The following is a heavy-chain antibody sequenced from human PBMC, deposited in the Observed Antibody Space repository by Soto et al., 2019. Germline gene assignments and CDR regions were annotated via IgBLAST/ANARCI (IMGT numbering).Heavy chain of an antibody. V-gene: IGHV4-31*03. J-gene: IGHJ6*02. Sequence: QVQLQESGPGLVKPSQTLSLTCTVSGGSISSGGYYWSWIRQHPGKGLEWIGYIYYSGSTYYNPSLKSRVTISVDTSKNQFSVKLSSVTAADTAVYYCAGDQHYGGDYYYYGMDVWGQGTTVTVSS. CDR2: IYYSGST. CDR1: GGSISSGGYY. CDR3: AGDQHYGGDYYYYGMDV. D-gene: IGHD4-17*01.